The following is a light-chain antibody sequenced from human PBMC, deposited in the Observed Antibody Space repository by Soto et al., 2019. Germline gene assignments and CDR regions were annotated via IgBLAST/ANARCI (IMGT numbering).Light chain of an antibody. CDR2: EGN. J-gene: IGLJ2*01. V-gene: IGLV2-23*01. Sequence: QSALTQPASVSGSPGQSITISCTYNLVSCYEQHPGKAPKLMIYEGNKRPSGVSNRFSASKSGTTASLTISGLQAEDEADYYCCSSGGPRVVFGGGTKLTVL. CDR1: NL. CDR3: CSSGGPRVV.